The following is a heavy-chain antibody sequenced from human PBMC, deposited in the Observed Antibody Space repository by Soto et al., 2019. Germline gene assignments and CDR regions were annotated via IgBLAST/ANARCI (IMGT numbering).Heavy chain of an antibody. Sequence: EVQLVESGGGLVQPGGSLRLSCAASGFTFSSYSMNWVRQAPGKGLEWVSYISSSSSTIYYEDSVKGRFTISRDNAKNSLYLQMNSLRDEDTAVYYCARDRVMITFGGVIGLDYWGQGTLVTVSS. D-gene: IGHD3-16*02. J-gene: IGHJ4*02. CDR2: ISSSSSTI. CDR1: GFTFSSYS. V-gene: IGHV3-48*02. CDR3: ARDRVMITFGGVIGLDY.